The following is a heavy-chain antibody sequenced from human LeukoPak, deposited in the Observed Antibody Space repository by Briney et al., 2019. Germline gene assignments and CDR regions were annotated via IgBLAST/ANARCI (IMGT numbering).Heavy chain of an antibody. Sequence: LETLSLTRALYGGSFSDYSWSWIRPPPGKGRGWVGEINHSGGTKHNPSLMSRVIMSEATTKKQFSLKVRSGTTADTAVYYGARVGYSWSRNDGPRIGLGAYPTKYYYNMDVWGKGTTVTVSS. D-gene: IGHD5-18*01. CDR1: GGSFSDYS. J-gene: IGHJ6*03. CDR2: INHSGGT. CDR3: ARVGYSWSRNDGPRIGLGAYPTKYYYNMDV. V-gene: IGHV4-34*01.